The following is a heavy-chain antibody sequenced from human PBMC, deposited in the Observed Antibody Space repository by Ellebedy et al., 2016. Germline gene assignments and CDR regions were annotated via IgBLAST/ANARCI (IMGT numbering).Heavy chain of an antibody. Sequence: SVKVSXKASRGTFSSYAISWVRQAPGQGLEWMGGIIPIFGTANYAQKFQGRVTITADESTSTAYMELSSLRSEDTAVYYCARDRAVAGRYNWFDPWGQGTLVTVSS. CDR3: ARDRAVAGRYNWFDP. CDR2: IIPIFGTA. V-gene: IGHV1-69*13. CDR1: RGTFSSYA. D-gene: IGHD6-19*01. J-gene: IGHJ5*02.